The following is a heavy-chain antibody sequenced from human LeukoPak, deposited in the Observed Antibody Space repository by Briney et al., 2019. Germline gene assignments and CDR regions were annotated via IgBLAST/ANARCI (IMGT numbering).Heavy chain of an antibody. V-gene: IGHV3-23*01. J-gene: IGHJ4*02. D-gene: IGHD3-22*01. CDR2: ISGSGGST. Sequence: GGSLRLSCAASGFTFSSYAMSWVRQAPGKGLEWVSAISGSGGSTYYADSVKGRFTISRDNSKNTLYLQMNSLRAEDTDVYYCAKDPGDYYDSVLGYFDYWGQGTLVTVSS. CDR1: GFTFSSYA. CDR3: AKDPGDYYDSVLGYFDY.